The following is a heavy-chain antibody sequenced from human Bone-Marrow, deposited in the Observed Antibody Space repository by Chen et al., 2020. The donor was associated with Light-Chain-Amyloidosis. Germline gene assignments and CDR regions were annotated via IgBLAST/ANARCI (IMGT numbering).Heavy chain of an antibody. D-gene: IGHD5-12*01. V-gene: IGHV5-51*01. J-gene: IGHJ4*02. CDR1: GYTFPNYW. CDR3: ARRRDGYNFDY. CDR2: ICPDDSDA. Sequence: EVQLQQSGPDVKKPGESLKISCKGSGYTFPNYWIGWVRQMPGKGLEWMGVICPDDSDARYSPSFEGQVTISADKSITTAYLQWRSLKASDTAMYYCARRRDGYNFDYWGQGTLVTVSS.